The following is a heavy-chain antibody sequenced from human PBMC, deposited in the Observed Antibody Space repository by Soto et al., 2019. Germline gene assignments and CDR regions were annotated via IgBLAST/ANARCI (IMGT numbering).Heavy chain of an antibody. V-gene: IGHV1-3*01. J-gene: IGHJ5*02. CDR2: INPDNGNT. CDR3: ARGIATGQLDP. CDR1: GYTITRYT. D-gene: IGHD2-15*01. Sequence: GASVKVSCRASGYTITRYTMNRVRQAPGQRLEWMGWINPDNGNTKSSQKFQDRVIITRDTSASTAYMDLSSLRSEDTAVYYCARGIATGQLDPWGQGTLVTVSS.